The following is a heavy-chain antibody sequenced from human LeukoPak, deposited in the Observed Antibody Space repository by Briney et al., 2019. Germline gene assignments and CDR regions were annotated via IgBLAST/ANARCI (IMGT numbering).Heavy chain of an antibody. V-gene: IGHV1-46*01. CDR2: INPSGGSA. J-gene: IGHJ4*02. Sequence: GASVKVSCKASGYTFTSYYMHWVRQAPGQGLERMAIINPSGGSATYAQKFQGRVTVTTDMSTSTVYMDLSSLRSEDMAVYFCARADSDYDGFDYWGQGTLVTVSS. CDR3: ARADSDYDGFDY. CDR1: GYTFTSYY. D-gene: IGHD3-22*01.